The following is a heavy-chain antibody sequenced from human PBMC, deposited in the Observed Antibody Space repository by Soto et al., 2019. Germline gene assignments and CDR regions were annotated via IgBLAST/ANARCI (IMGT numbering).Heavy chain of an antibody. Sequence: VGSLRLSCAASGFTFSSYWMHWVRQAPGKGLVWVSRINSDGSSTSYADSVKGRFTISRDNAKNTLYLQMNSLRAEDTAVYYCARDGAHCGPVDYWGQGTLVTVSS. D-gene: IGHD2-21*02. J-gene: IGHJ4*02. CDR1: GFTFSSYW. V-gene: IGHV3-74*01. CDR2: INSDGSST. CDR3: ARDGAHCGPVDY.